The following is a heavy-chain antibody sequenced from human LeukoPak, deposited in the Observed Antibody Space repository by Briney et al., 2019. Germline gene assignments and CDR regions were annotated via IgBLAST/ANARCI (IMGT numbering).Heavy chain of an antibody. CDR1: GLTFSDYY. Sequence: KAGGSLRLSFAVSGLTFSDYYMSWIRQAPGKGLEWVSYISSSGSSLFYADSVKGRFTISRDNAKNSLYLQMNSLRAEDTAVYYCARRPYSSSWYYFDYWGQGTLVTVSS. J-gene: IGHJ4*02. CDR3: ARRPYSSSWYYFDY. V-gene: IGHV3-11*04. CDR2: ISSSGSSL. D-gene: IGHD6-13*01.